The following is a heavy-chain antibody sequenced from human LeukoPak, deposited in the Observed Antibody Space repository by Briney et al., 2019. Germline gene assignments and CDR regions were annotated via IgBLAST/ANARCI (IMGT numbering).Heavy chain of an antibody. CDR2: ISPSGGST. CDR1: GYTFTSNY. J-gene: IGHJ5*02. V-gene: IGHV1-46*01. CDR3: ARGLPLDVVVVAATPNWFDP. Sequence: GASVKVSCKAFGYTFTSNYMHWVRQAPGQGPEWMGVISPSGGSTTYAQKFQGRVTLTRDKSTSTVYMELSSLRSEDTAVYYCARGLPLDVVVVAATPNWFDPWGQGTLVTVSS. D-gene: IGHD2-15*01.